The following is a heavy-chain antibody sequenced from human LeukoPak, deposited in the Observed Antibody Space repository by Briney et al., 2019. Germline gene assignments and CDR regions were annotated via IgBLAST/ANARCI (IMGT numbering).Heavy chain of an antibody. D-gene: IGHD2-21*02. CDR2: INPHSGGT. CDR3: AREFMRVTAFDI. CDR1: GYTFSYNY. Sequence: GASVKVSCKASGYTFSYNYIHWVRQAPGQGLEWMGWINPHSGGTNYGENFQGRVTLTRYTSISTAYMDLSSLISDDTAVYYCAREFMRVTAFDIWGQGTMVTVSS. V-gene: IGHV1-2*02. J-gene: IGHJ3*02.